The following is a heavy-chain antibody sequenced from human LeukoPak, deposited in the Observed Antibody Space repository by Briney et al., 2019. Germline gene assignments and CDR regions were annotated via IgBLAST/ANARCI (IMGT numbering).Heavy chain of an antibody. D-gene: IGHD3-22*01. CDR2: IYFSGST. V-gene: IGHV4-31*03. CDR1: GGSITSGGYY. CDR3: GRDYDGSGYSVNC. Sequence: SETLSLTCTLSGGSITSGGYYWSWIRQDPGKGLEWIGYIYFSGSTYYNPSLKSRVTIALDTSRNQFSLQLSSVTAADTAVYYCGRDYDGSGYSVNCGGQGTLVTVSS. J-gene: IGHJ4*02.